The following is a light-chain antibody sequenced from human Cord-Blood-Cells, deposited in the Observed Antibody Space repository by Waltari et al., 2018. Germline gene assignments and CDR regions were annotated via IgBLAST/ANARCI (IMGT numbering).Light chain of an antibody. Sequence: QSALTQPASVSGSPGQALTISCTGTSRDVGGYNYVSWYPQHPGKAPKRMIYDVRNRPSGVSNRFSGSKSGNKASLTISGLQAEDEADYYCSSNTSSSTWVFGGGTKLTVL. J-gene: IGLJ3*02. CDR1: SRDVGGYNY. CDR2: DVR. CDR3: SSNTSSSTWV. V-gene: IGLV2-14*01.